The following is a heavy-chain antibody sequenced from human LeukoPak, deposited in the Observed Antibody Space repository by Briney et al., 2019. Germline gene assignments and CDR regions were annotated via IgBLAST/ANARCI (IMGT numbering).Heavy chain of an antibody. CDR3: ARGGYYGSGSYFADNWFDP. Sequence: SETLSLTCAVYGGSFSGYYWSWIRQPPGKGLEWIGEINHSGSTNYNPSPKSRVTISVDTSKNQFSLKLSSVTAADTAVYYCARGGYYGSGSYFADNWFDPWGQGTLVTVSS. CDR1: GGSFSGYY. J-gene: IGHJ5*02. V-gene: IGHV4-34*01. CDR2: INHSGST. D-gene: IGHD3-10*01.